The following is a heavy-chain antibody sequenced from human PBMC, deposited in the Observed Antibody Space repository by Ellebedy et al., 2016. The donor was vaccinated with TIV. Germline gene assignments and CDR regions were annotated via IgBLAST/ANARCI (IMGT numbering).Heavy chain of an antibody. J-gene: IGHJ2*01. Sequence: SETLSLTCAVYGGSFSGYYWSWIRQPPGKGLEWIGEINHSGSTNYNPSLKSRVTISVDTSKNQFSLKLSSVTAADTAVYYCARSLMIFSFDKCYFDFWGRGTLVTVSS. CDR3: ARSLMIFSFDKCYFDF. V-gene: IGHV4-34*01. D-gene: IGHD3/OR15-3a*01. CDR2: INHSGST. CDR1: GGSFSGYY.